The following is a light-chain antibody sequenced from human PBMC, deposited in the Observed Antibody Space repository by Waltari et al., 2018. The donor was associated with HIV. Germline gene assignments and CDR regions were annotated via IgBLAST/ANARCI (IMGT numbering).Light chain of an antibody. J-gene: IGLJ3*02. CDR3: QSYDNSLSGHWG. Sequence: QSALTQPPSVSGAPGPRVTIYSTGSSSNTRAGYDVHWYQQLPGTAPKLLIYGNTNRPSGVPDRFSGSKSGTSASLAITGLQTEDEGTYYCQSYDNSLSGHWGFGGGTKLTVL. CDR2: GNT. V-gene: IGLV1-40*01. CDR1: SSNTRAGYD.